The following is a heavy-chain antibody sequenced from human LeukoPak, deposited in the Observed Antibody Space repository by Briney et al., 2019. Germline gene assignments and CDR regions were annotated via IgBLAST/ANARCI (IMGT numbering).Heavy chain of an antibody. CDR2: IYSGGST. CDR1: GFTFSNAW. J-gene: IGHJ3*02. Sequence: GGSLRLSCATSGFTFSNAWMSWVRQAPGKGLEWVSVIYSGGSTYYADSVKGRFTISRDNSKNTLYLQMNSLRAEDTAVYYCARDADDAFDIWGQGTMVTVSS. CDR3: ARDADDAFDI. V-gene: IGHV3-66*01.